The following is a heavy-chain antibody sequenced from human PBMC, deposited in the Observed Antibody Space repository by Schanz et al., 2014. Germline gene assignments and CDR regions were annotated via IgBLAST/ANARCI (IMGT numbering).Heavy chain of an antibody. CDR1: SASIRTYY. V-gene: IGHV4-59*01. CDR2: IYYSGST. CDR3: ARGRVVPAAPEFDY. Sequence: QVQLQESGPGLVKPSETLSLTCTVSSASIRTYYWSWIRQPPGKGLEWIGYIYYSGSTTYNPSLKSRVTISVDTSKKQFSLNLSSVTAADTAVYYCARGRVVPAAPEFDYWGQGALVIVSS. J-gene: IGHJ4*02. D-gene: IGHD2-2*01.